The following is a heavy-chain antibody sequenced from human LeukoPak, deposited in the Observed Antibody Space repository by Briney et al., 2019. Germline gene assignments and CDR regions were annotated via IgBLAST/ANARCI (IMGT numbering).Heavy chain of an antibody. D-gene: IGHD3-22*01. J-gene: IGHJ4*02. CDR2: IYYSGST. V-gene: IGHV4-61*01. CDR1: DGSVSSGSYY. CDR3: AAETTYYYDSSGYYSIDY. Sequence: SETLSLTCTVSDGSVSSGSYYWSWIRQPPGKGLEWIGYIYYSGSTNYNPSLKSRVTISVDTSKNQFSLKLSSVTAADTAVYYCAAETTYYYDSSGYYSIDYWGQGTLVTVSS.